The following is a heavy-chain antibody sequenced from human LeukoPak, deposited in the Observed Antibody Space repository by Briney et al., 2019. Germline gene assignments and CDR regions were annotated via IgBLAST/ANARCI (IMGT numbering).Heavy chain of an antibody. CDR2: MNPNSGNT. J-gene: IGHJ6*03. D-gene: IGHD3-10*01. V-gene: IGHV1-8*01. Sequence: ASVKVSCKASGYTFTSYDINWVRQATGQGLEWMGWMNPNSGNTGYAQKFQGRVTMTRNTSISTAYMELSSLRSEDTAVYYCARLILRGGSGSYYKNYYYYYMDVWGKGTTVTISS. CDR1: GYTFTSYD. CDR3: ARLILRGGSGSYYKNYYYYYMDV.